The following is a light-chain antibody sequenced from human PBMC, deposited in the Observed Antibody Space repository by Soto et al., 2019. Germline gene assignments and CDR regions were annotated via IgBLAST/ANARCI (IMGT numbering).Light chain of an antibody. J-gene: IGKJ1*01. Sequence: EIVMTQSPATLSVSPGERATLSCRASQSVSSNLAWYQQKPGQAPRLLIYAASTRATGIPARFSGSGSGTEFTLTISSLQSEDFAVYYCQQYNNWPRTFGQGPKVDIK. CDR1: QSVSSN. V-gene: IGKV3-15*01. CDR2: AAS. CDR3: QQYNNWPRT.